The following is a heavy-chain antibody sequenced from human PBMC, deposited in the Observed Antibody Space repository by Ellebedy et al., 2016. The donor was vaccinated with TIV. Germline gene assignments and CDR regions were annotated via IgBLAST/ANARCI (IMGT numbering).Heavy chain of an antibody. CDR3: AKGKVADS. J-gene: IGHJ4*02. V-gene: IGHV3-23*01. Sequence: GGSLRLSXTDAGVTFSTYAMNWVRQAPGKGLEWVSGISESGGSTYYAGSVKGRFTISRDNSKDTLYLEMNSLRVDDTAVYYCAKGKVADSWGQGTLVTVSS. CDR2: ISESGGST. CDR1: GVTFSTYA. D-gene: IGHD2-15*01.